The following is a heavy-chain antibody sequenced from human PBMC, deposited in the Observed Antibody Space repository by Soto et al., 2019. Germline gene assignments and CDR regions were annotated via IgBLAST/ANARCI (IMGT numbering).Heavy chain of an antibody. CDR2: IYYSGGT. Sequence: QVQLQESGPGLVKPSQTLSLTCTVSGGSISSGDYYWSWILQPPGKGLEWIGYIYYSGGTYYNPSLKSRVTIAVDTSKNQCSLTLSSVTAADTAVYYCASRYYDILIGALFDPWGQGTLVTVSS. J-gene: IGHJ5*02. D-gene: IGHD3-9*01. CDR3: ASRYYDILIGALFDP. CDR1: GGSISSGDYY. V-gene: IGHV4-30-4*01.